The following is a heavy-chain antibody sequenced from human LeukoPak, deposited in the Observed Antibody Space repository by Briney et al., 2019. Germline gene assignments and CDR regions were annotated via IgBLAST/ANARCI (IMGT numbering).Heavy chain of an antibody. Sequence: GGSLRLSCAASGFTFSTYWMKWYRQAPGKGLEWGGKINQDASEINYVDSVRGRFTISRDNAKNSLHLQMNSLRAEDTAVYYCATDRDNSDWQKRFDAWGQGTLVTVSS. CDR2: INQDASEI. D-gene: IGHD2-21*02. V-gene: IGHV3-7*01. CDR1: GFTFSTYW. CDR3: ATDRDNSDWQKRFDA. J-gene: IGHJ4*02.